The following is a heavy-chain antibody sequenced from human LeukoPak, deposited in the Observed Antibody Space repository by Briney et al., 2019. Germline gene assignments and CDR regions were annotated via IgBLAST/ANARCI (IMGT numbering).Heavy chain of an antibody. D-gene: IGHD3-10*01. Sequence: SETLSLTCTVSGGSISSYYWSWIRQPPGKGLEWIGYIYYSGSTNYNPSLKSRVTISVDTSKNQFSLKLSSVTAADTAVYYCARDPQMVRGAARGGWFDPWGQGTLVTVSS. J-gene: IGHJ5*02. V-gene: IGHV4-59*01. CDR3: ARDPQMVRGAARGGWFDP. CDR2: IYYSGST. CDR1: GGSISSYY.